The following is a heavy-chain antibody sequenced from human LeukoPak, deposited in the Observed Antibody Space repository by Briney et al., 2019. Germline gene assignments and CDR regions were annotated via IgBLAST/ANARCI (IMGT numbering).Heavy chain of an antibody. CDR1: GYTLTDYY. CDR2: INPNSGGT. V-gene: IGHV1-2*02. J-gene: IGHJ4*02. Sequence: GASVKVSCKASGYTLTDYYMHWVRQAPGQGLEWMGWINPNSGGTNYAQKFQGRVTMTRDTSISTAYMELSRLRSDDTAVYYCARARGYNWNDSFDYWGQGTLVTVSS. D-gene: IGHD1-1*01. CDR3: ARARGYNWNDSFDY.